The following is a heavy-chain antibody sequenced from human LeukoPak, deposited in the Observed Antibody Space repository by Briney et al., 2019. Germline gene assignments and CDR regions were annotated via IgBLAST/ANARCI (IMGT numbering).Heavy chain of an antibody. D-gene: IGHD3-10*01. CDR3: AREGSDY. J-gene: IGHJ4*02. CDR2: IYYSGST. V-gene: IGHV4-39*07. Sequence: GSLRLSCAASGFTFSSYSMNWVRQAPGKGLEWIGSIYYSGSTYHNPSLKSRVTISVDTSKNQFSLKLSSVTAADTAVYYCAREGSDYWGQGTLVTVSS. CDR1: GFTFSSYS.